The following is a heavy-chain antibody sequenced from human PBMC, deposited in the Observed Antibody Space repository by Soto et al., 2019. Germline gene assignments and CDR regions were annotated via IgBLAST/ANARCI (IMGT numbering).Heavy chain of an antibody. Sequence: SETLSLTCSVSGTSTTAYYWTWIRQPPGKALEWIGYISYRGSPKYNPSLKGRVAISLDTSRNQFSLNLTPVTASDTAIYFCARDPELHGLDYWGQGTLVTVSS. J-gene: IGHJ4*02. CDR1: GTSTTAYY. CDR2: ISYRGSP. D-gene: IGHD2-21*01. CDR3: ARDPELHGLDY. V-gene: IGHV4-59*01.